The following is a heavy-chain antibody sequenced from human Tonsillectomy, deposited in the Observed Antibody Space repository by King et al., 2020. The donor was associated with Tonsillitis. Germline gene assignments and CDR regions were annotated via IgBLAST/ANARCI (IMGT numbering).Heavy chain of an antibody. V-gene: IGHV4-59*01. Sequence: VQLQESGPGLVKPSETLSLTCTVSGGSISSYYWSWIRQPPGKGLEWIGCIYNSGSTNYNPSLKSRVTISVDTSKNQFSLKLSSVTAADTAVYYCARGINGFLERRSGAGYYGMDVWGQGTTVTVSS. D-gene: IGHD1-14*01. CDR3: ARGINGFLERRSGAGYYGMDV. J-gene: IGHJ6*02. CDR2: IYNSGST. CDR1: GGSISSYY.